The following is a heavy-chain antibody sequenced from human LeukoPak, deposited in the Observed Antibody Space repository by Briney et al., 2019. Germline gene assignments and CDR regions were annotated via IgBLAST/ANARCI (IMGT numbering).Heavy chain of an antibody. D-gene: IGHD3-22*01. J-gene: IGHJ4*02. V-gene: IGHV1-18*01. CDR1: GYTFTSYG. Sequence: GASVKVSCKASGYTFTSYGISWVRQAPGQGLEWMGWISAYNGNTNYAQKFQGRVTITADESTSTAYMELSSLRSEDTAVYYCARDYYDSSGYSDYWGQGTLVTVSS. CDR3: ARDYYDSSGYSDY. CDR2: ISAYNGNT.